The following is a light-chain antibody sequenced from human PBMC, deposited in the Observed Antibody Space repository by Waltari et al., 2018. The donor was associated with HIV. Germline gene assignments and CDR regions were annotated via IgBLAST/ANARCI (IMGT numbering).Light chain of an antibody. Sequence: DIQMTQSLSTLSASVGDRVTLTCRASQSISNWLAWYQQKPGNAPKLLIYKASTLEGGVPSRFRGSGSWTEFTLTINSLQPDDFATYFCQQYYLSTWTFGQGARV. CDR1: QSISNW. CDR2: KAS. J-gene: IGKJ1*01. V-gene: IGKV1-5*03. CDR3: QQYYLSTWT.